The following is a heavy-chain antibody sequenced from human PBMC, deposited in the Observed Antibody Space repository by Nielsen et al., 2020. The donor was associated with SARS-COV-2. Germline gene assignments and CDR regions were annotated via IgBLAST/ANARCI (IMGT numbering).Heavy chain of an antibody. J-gene: IGHJ6*02. D-gene: IGHD6-19*01. CDR1: GFNFSSYA. Sequence: GGSLRLSCAASGFNFSSYAMNWVRQAPGKGLEWVAVISYDGSNQHYADAVKGRFTISRDNSKNTLYVQMNSLRVEDTAVYYCAKDFGSGPRGYYYYGMDVWGQGTTVTVSS. CDR3: AKDFGSGPRGYYYYGMDV. CDR2: ISYDGSNQ. V-gene: IGHV3-30*04.